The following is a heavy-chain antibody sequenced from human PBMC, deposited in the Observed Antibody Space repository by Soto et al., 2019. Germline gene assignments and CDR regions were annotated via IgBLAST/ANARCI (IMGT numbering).Heavy chain of an antibody. CDR2: IKGLGFRGAT. CDR1: GLRFGDYA. Sequence: PGGSLRLPCTTSGLRFGDYAMTWVRQSPGKGLEWVGLIKGLGFRGATSHAASLQGRYTLSREHSKSTVHLQMNSLHTEDAAGHYCATVGGFCRFSTCPSPFSYGMDGWGQGTTGTVA. D-gene: IGHD3-16*01. J-gene: IGHJ6*02. CDR3: ATVGGFCRFSTCPSPFSYGMDG. V-gene: IGHV3-49*04.